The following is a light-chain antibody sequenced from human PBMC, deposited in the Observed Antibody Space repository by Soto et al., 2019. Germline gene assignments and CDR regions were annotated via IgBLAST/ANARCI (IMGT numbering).Light chain of an antibody. CDR3: QQRSNWLFT. Sequence: EIVLTQSPATLSLSPGERATLSCRASKSVSSYLAWYQQKPGQAPRLLIYDASNRATGILARFSGSGSGTDFTLTNSSLEHEDFAVYYCQQRSNWLFTFGPGTKVDIK. V-gene: IGKV3-11*01. CDR2: DAS. CDR1: KSVSSY. J-gene: IGKJ3*01.